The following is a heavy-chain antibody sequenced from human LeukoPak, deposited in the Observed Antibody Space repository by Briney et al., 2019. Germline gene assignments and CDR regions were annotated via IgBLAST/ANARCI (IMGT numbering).Heavy chain of an antibody. J-gene: IGHJ4*02. CDR1: GFTFTSHW. D-gene: IGHD6-19*01. CDR3: ARGGYSSGMFDY. V-gene: IGHV3-74*01. CDR2: INSDGSST. Sequence: GGSLRLSCAASGFTFTSHWMHWVRQAPGKGLVWVSRINSDGSSTSYANSVKGRFTISRDNAKNTLYLQMNSLRAEDTAVYYCARGGYSSGMFDYWGQGTLVTVSS.